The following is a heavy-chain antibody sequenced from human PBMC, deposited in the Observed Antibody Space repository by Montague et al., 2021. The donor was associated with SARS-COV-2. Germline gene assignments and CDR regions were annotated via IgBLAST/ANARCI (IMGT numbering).Heavy chain of an antibody. Sequence: SETLSLTCAVSGGSISTDNCWTWFLLPPGRGLEWVVEIYHTGSTTYKPSRKSRVSISVDKSWNQFSLLLTSVTAADTAIYYCARKGSGRSDLDYWGQGTLVTVSS. CDR1: GGSISTDNC. CDR2: IYHTGST. CDR3: ARKGSGRSDLDY. J-gene: IGHJ4*02. V-gene: IGHV4-4*02. D-gene: IGHD1-26*01.